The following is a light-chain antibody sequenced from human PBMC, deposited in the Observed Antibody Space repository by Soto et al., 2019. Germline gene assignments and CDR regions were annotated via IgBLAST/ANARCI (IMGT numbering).Light chain of an antibody. J-gene: IGKJ2*01. V-gene: IGKV3-20*01. Sequence: EIVLTQSPGTLSLSPGERATLSCRAGQSVSSTYLAWYQQKPGQAPRLLIYGASSRATGIPDRFSGSGSGTDFSLTISRLEPEDFAVYYCQQYGISPRTFGQGTKLEIK. CDR3: QQYGISPRT. CDR1: QSVSSTY. CDR2: GAS.